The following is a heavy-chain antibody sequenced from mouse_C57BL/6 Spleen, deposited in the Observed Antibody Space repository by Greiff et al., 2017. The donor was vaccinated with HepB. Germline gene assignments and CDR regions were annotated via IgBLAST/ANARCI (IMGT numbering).Heavy chain of an antibody. CDR1: GYSITSGYG. CDR3: ARTARIKY. Sequence: EVMLVESGPGLVKPSQSLSLTCTVTGYSITSGYGWNWIRQFPGNKLEWMGYISYSGSTNYNPSLKSRISITRDKSKNQFFLQLNSVTTDDTATYYCARTARIKYWGQGTTLTVSS. D-gene: IGHD1-2*01. J-gene: IGHJ2*01. V-gene: IGHV3-2*02. CDR2: ISYSGST.